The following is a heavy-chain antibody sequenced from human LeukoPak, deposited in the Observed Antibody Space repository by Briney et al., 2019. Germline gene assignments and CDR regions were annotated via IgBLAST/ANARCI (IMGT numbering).Heavy chain of an antibody. J-gene: IGHJ4*02. CDR2: IYSGGST. CDR1: GFSVSINY. V-gene: IGHV3-53*01. CDR3: ARDVAVGALDY. D-gene: IGHD3-16*02. Sequence: AGGSLRLSCAVSGFSVSINYMSWVRQAPGKGLEWVAIIYSGGSTYYADSVKGRFTISRDNSKKTLYLQMNSLRVEDTAVYYCARDVAVGALDYWGQGTLVTVSS.